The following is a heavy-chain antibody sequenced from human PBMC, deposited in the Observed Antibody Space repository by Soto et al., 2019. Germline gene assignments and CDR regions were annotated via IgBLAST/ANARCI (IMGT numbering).Heavy chain of an antibody. CDR3: ARSMETNYFYCMDV. J-gene: IGHJ6*02. V-gene: IGHV1-69*01. D-gene: IGHD2-8*01. CDR2: IIPMFGKP. CDR1: GGNFRSYA. Sequence: QVQLVQSGAEVREPGSSVKVSCEASGGNFRSYAINWVRQAPGQGLEWMGGIIPMFGKPNYAEKFLGRVTISADESTRTAYMEVTRLKSEDTAVYYCARSMETNYFYCMDVWGLGTTVTVSS.